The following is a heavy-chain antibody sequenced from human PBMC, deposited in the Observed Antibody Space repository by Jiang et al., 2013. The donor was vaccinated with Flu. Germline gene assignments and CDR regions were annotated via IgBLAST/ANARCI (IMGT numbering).Heavy chain of an antibody. CDR1: GASISGYY. J-gene: IGHJ3*02. Sequence: GSGLVKPSETLSLTCSVSGASISGYYWSWIRQPPGRGLEWMGYIYYSGSTNYNPSLKGRVTISLDTSKNQFSLKLNSVTAADTAVYYCARRGVGAIQGGAFDIWGQGTMVTVSP. CDR3: ARRGVGAIQGGAFDI. CDR2: IYYSGST. D-gene: IGHD1-26*01. V-gene: IGHV4-59*01.